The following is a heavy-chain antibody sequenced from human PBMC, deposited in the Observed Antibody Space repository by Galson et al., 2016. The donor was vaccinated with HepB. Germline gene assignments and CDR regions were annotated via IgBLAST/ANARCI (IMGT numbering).Heavy chain of an antibody. Sequence: SVKVSCKASGYTVTSYDMNWVRQATGQGLEWMGWMNLDSGNTGLGQKFEGRVTLTRNTSISTAYMELSDMDPVDTGTYFCAHYLDFWSRYLDETFDYWGQGTLVTVSS. CDR3: AHYLDFWSRYLDETFDY. CDR2: MNLDSGNT. J-gene: IGHJ4*02. D-gene: IGHD3-3*01. CDR1: GYTVTSYD. V-gene: IGHV1-8*01.